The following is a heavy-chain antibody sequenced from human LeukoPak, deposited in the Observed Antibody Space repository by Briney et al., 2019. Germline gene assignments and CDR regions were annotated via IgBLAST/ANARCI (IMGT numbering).Heavy chain of an antibody. Sequence: WGSLRLSCEASGFPFSSYAMNWVRQAPGKGLEWVSTISGSGGSTYYADSVKGRFTISRDKSKNTVYLQMNSLRAEDTAVYYCAKERGYGYNHIDYWGQGTLVTVSS. D-gene: IGHD5-24*01. V-gene: IGHV3-23*01. CDR2: ISGSGGST. CDR3: AKERGYGYNHIDY. CDR1: GFPFSSYA. J-gene: IGHJ4*02.